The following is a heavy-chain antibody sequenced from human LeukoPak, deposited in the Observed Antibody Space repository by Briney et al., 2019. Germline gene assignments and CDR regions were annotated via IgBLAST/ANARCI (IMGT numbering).Heavy chain of an antibody. CDR1: GYTFTSYG. CDR2: ISAYNGNT. D-gene: IGHD3-10*01. J-gene: IGHJ4*02. V-gene: IGHV1-18*04. CDR3: ARDDPPMPYGSESVVFDY. Sequence: GASVKVSCKASGYTFTSYGISWVRQAPGQGLEWMGWISAYNGNTNYAQKLQGRVTMTTDTSTSTAYMELRSLRPDDTAVYYCARDDPPMPYGSESVVFDYWGQGTLVTVSS.